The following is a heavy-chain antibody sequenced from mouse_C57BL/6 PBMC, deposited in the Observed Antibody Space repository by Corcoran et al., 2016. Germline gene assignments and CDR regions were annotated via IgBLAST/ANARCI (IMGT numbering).Heavy chain of an antibody. CDR2: INTYSGVP. J-gene: IGHJ4*01. V-gene: IGHV9-3*01. D-gene: IGHD2-3*01. CDR3: ARSGDGYKYAMDY. CDR1: GYTFTTYG. Sequence: QIQLVQSGPELKKPGETVKISCKASGYTFTTYGMSWVKQAPGKGLKWMGWINTYSGVPTYADDFKGRFAFSLETSASTAYLKINNLKNEDTATYFCARSGDGYKYAMDYWGQGTSVTVSS.